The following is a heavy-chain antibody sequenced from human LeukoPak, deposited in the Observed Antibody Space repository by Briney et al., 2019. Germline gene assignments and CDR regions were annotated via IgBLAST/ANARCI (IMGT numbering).Heavy chain of an antibody. V-gene: IGHV7-4-1*02. CDR1: GYTFTSYA. J-gene: IGHJ4*02. CDR2: INTNTGNP. Sequence: ASVKVSCKASGYTFTSYAMNWVRQAPGQGLEWMGWINTNTGNPTYAQGFTGRFVFSLDTSVSTAYLQISSLRAEDTAVYCCARGPYYYDSSGYYSGDFDYWGQGTLVTVSS. D-gene: IGHD3-22*01. CDR3: ARGPYYYDSSGYYSGDFDY.